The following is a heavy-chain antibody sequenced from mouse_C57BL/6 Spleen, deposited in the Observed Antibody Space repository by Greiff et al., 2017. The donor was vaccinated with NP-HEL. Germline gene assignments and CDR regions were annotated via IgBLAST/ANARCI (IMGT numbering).Heavy chain of an antibody. J-gene: IGHJ1*03. CDR3: ARGTVVADWYFDV. V-gene: IGHV1-4*01. CDR2: INPSSGYT. CDR1: GYTFTSYT. Sequence: VQLQQSGAELARPGASVKMSCKASGYTFTSYTMHWVKQRPGQGLEWIGYINPSSGYTKYNQKFKDKATLTADKSSSTAYMQLSSLTSEDSAVYYCARGTVVADWYFDVWGTGTTVTVSS. D-gene: IGHD1-1*01.